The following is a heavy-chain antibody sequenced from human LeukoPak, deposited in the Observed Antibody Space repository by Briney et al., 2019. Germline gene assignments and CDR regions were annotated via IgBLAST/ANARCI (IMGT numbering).Heavy chain of an antibody. J-gene: IGHJ4*02. Sequence: ASVTVSFKASGYTFTGYYMHWVRQAPGQGLEWMGWINPNSGGTNYAQKFQGRVTMTRDTSISTAYMELSRLRSDDTAVYYCARTLRFLEPFDYWGQGTLVTVSS. V-gene: IGHV1-2*02. D-gene: IGHD3-3*01. CDR2: INPNSGGT. CDR1: GYTFTGYY. CDR3: ARTLRFLEPFDY.